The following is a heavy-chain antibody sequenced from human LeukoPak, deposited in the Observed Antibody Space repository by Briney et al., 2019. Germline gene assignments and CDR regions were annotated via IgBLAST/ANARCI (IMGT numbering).Heavy chain of an antibody. CDR1: GYTVTSYN. Sequence: ASVKVSCKASGYTVTSYNVYWVRQATGQGLELVGWVDLNSGETVYAHKFRGRVTMTRDTSINTAYMEPSSLRTEDTAVYYCARAVGAPRHFDYWGQGTLVTVSS. J-gene: IGHJ4*02. D-gene: IGHD1-26*01. CDR2: VDLNSGET. V-gene: IGHV1-8*01. CDR3: ARAVGAPRHFDY.